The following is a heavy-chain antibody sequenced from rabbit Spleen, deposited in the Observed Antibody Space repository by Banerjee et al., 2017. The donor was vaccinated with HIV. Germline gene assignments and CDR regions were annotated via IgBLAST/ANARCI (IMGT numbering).Heavy chain of an antibody. D-gene: IGHD1-1*01. J-gene: IGHJ4*01. CDR2: IEGGSSGFT. V-gene: IGHV1S40*01. Sequence: QSLKESGGDLVKPGASLTLTCTASGVSFSSNHYMCWVRQAPGKGLEWIACIEGGSSGFTYSATWAKGRFTISKTSSTTVTLQMTSLTVADTATYFCVRGASSSGYYSLWGPGTLVTVS. CDR1: GVSFSSNHY. CDR3: VRGASSSGYYSL.